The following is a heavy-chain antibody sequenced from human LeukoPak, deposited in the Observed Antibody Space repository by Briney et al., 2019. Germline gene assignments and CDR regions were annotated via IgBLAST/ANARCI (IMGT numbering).Heavy chain of an antibody. CDR2: IIPIFGIA. CDR3: AREIAVAGLGPFDY. Sequence: SVEVSCKASGGTFSSYAISWVRQAPGQGLEWMGRIIPIFGIANYAQKFQGRVTITADKSTSTAYMELSSLRSEDTAVYYCAREIAVAGLGPFDYWGQGTLVTVSS. D-gene: IGHD6-19*01. V-gene: IGHV1-69*04. J-gene: IGHJ4*02. CDR1: GGTFSSYA.